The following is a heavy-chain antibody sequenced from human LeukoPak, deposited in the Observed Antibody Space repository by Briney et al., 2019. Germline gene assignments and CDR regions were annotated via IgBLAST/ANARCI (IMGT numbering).Heavy chain of an antibody. Sequence: GGSLRLSCAASGLTISNYWMSWVRQAPGKGLEWVANIGEDGSEKYHVDSVRGRFTISRDNAKNSLYLQMNSLRAEDTAVYYCVRDPTRAECRSGSCYLDYWGQGALVSVSS. J-gene: IGHJ4*02. V-gene: IGHV3-7*03. D-gene: IGHD2-15*01. CDR2: IGEDGSEK. CDR1: GLTISNYW. CDR3: VRDPTRAECRSGSCYLDY.